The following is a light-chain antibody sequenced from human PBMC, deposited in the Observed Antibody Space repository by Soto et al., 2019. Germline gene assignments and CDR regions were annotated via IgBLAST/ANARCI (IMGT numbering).Light chain of an antibody. CDR1: HSLLYSSDNKNY. CDR3: QQYGSSPLIS. CDR2: WAS. Sequence: DIVMTQSPESLAVSLGERATINCKSSHSLLYSSDNKNYLAWYQEKPGQPPKLLIYWASLRESGVPDRFSGSGSGTDFTLTISSLQPEDVAVYYCQQYGSSPLISFGQGTRLEIK. J-gene: IGKJ5*01. V-gene: IGKV4-1*01.